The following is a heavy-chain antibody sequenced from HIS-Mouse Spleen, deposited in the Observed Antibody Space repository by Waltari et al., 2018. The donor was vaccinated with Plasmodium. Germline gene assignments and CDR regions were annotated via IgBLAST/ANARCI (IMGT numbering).Heavy chain of an antibody. Sequence: QVQLVESGGGVVQPGRSLRLSCAASGFTFSSYGMHWVRRAPGKGREWGAVKTYDGSNKYYADSVKGRFTSSRDNSKNTLYLQMNSLRAEDTAVYYCAKDRRSSSWYVDYWGQGTLVTVSS. V-gene: IGHV3-30*18. CDR2: KTYDGSNK. J-gene: IGHJ4*02. CDR3: AKDRRSSSWYVDY. CDR1: GFTFSSYG. D-gene: IGHD6-13*01.